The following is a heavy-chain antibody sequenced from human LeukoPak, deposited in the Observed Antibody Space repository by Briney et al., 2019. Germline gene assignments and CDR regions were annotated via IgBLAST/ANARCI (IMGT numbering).Heavy chain of an antibody. V-gene: IGHV3-21*01. Sequence: GGSPRLSCAASGFTFSSYSTNWVRQAPGRGLEWVSSISSGITYIYEADSVKGRFTISRDNAKNSLCLQRNSLRAECTAVYYCARQPPRLPLYYWGRGTLVTVSS. CDR1: GFTFSSYS. J-gene: IGHJ4*02. CDR3: ARQPPRLPLYY. CDR2: ISSGITYI. D-gene: IGHD5-18*01.